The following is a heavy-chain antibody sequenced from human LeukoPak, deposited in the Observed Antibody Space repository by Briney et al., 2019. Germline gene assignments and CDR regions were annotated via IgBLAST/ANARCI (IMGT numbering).Heavy chain of an antibody. J-gene: IGHJ4*02. V-gene: IGHV3-23*01. CDR2: ISANGDTT. D-gene: IGHD2-21*01. Sequence: PGGSLRLSCAASGFTYRIYAMNWVRQAPGKGLEWVSSISANGDTTYYGDSVKGRFTISRDNSDHTLYLQMNSLRAEDTAVYYCARPYCGGECPSMVPDHWGQGTLVTVSS. CDR1: GFTYRIYA. CDR3: ARPYCGGECPSMVPDH.